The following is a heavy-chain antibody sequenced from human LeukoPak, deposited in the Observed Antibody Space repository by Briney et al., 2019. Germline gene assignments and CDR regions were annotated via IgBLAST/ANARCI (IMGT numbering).Heavy chain of an antibody. CDR1: GGSFSGYY. V-gene: IGHV4-34*01. Sequence: SETLSLTCAVYGGSFSGYYWSWIRQPPGKGLEWIGEINHSGSTNYNPSLKSRVTISVDTSKNQFSLKLSSVTAADTAVYYCARGTISSWYWRVDAFDIWGQGTMVTVSS. D-gene: IGHD6-13*01. CDR3: ARGTISSWYWRVDAFDI. J-gene: IGHJ3*02. CDR2: INHSGST.